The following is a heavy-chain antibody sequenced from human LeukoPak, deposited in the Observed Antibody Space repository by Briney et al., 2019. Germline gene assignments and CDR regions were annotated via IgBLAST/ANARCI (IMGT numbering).Heavy chain of an antibody. J-gene: IGHJ3*02. CDR1: GGSISSGGYS. CDR2: IYHSGST. Sequence: SKTLSLTCAVSGGSISSGGYSWSWIRQPPGKGLEWIGYIYHSGSTYYNPSLKSRVTISVDRSKNQFSLKLSSVTAADTAVFYCARVGLERIGDAFDIWGQGTMVTVSS. V-gene: IGHV4-30-2*01. D-gene: IGHD1-1*01. CDR3: ARVGLERIGDAFDI.